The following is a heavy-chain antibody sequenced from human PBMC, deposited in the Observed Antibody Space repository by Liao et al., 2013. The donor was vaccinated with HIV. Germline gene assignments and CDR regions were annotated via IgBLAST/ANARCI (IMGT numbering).Heavy chain of an antibody. CDR1: GGSFSGYY. CDR2: INHSGST. D-gene: IGHD5-18*01. V-gene: IGHV4-34*01. Sequence: QVQLQQWGAGLLKPSETLSLTCAVYGGSFSGYYWSWIRQPPGKGLEWMGEINHSGSTNYNPSLKSRVTISVDTSKNQFSLKLSSVTAADTAVYYCARGQKYSYGYSYYFYYMDVWGKGTTVNV. J-gene: IGHJ6*03. CDR3: ARGQKYSYGYSYYFYYMDV.